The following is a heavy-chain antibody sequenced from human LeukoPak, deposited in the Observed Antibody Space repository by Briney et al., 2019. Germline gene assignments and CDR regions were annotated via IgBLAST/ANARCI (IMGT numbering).Heavy chain of an antibody. D-gene: IGHD1-26*01. J-gene: IGHJ2*01. CDR1: GFTFSRNG. CDR2: IYYDGSNK. V-gene: IGHV3-33*01. Sequence: PGRSLRLSCAASGFTFSRNGMHWVRQAPGKGLEWVALIYYDGSNKYYVDSVEGRFTISRDNSKNMVYLQMNSLRAKDTAVYYCARDLLYSGSYSWYFDLWGRGTPVTVSS. CDR3: ARDLLYSGSYSWYFDL.